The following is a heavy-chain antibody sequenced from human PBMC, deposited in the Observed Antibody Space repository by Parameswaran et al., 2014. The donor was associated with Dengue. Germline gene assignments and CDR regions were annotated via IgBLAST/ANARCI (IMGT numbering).Heavy chain of an antibody. CDR3: ARDGVVWGTSPDFDY. D-gene: IGHD2-2*01. CDR2: ISSSSSTI. V-gene: IGHV3-48*01. Sequence: QMPGKGLEWVSYISSSSSTIYYADSVKGRFTISRDNAKNSLYLQMNSLRAEDTAVYYCARDGVVWGTSPDFDYWGQGTLVTVSS. J-gene: IGHJ4*02.